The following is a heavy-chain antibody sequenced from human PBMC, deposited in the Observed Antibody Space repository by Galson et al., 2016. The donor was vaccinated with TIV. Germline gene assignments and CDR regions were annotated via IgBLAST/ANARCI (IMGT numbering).Heavy chain of an antibody. J-gene: IGHJ6*02. D-gene: IGHD3-3*01. CDR3: ARHGYDFWNGQDYFVNGMDV. CDR2: IYPGDSDT. CDR1: GYRFSHSW. V-gene: IGHV5-51*01. Sequence: QSGAEVKKPGGSLKISCKTSGYRFSHSWIGWVRQKPGKGLEWVGHIYPGDSDTSYSPSFQGHVTISADTTIDTAYLQWGSLKAADTAIYYCARHGYDFWNGQDYFVNGMDVWGQGTTVTVSS.